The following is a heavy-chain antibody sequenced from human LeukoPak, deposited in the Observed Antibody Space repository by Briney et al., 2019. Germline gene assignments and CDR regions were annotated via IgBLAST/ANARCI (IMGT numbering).Heavy chain of an antibody. V-gene: IGHV1-2*02. J-gene: IGHJ6*02. D-gene: IGHD3-10*01. CDR3: ARVLGFIWFGELLRDSSGMDV. Sequence: GASVKVSCKASGYTFTGYYTHWVRQAPGQGLEWMGWINPNSGGTNYAQKFQGRVTMTRDTSISTAYMELSRLRSDDTAVYYCARVLGFIWFGELLRDSSGMDVWGQGTTVTVSS. CDR2: INPNSGGT. CDR1: GYTFTGYY.